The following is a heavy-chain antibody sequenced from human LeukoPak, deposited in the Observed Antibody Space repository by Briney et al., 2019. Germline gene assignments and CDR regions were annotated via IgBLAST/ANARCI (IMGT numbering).Heavy chain of an antibody. J-gene: IGHJ4*02. CDR3: VRRHDY. CDR2: IYASGGA. V-gene: IGHV3-53*01. Sequence: GGPLRLSCVASGFDVNDNFMIWVRQAPGQGLEWISIIYASGGAYHAESVRGRFSAFRDTSKNTVFLQMNNLRVDDTAMYYCVRRHDYWGQGTLVTVSS. CDR1: GFDVNDNF.